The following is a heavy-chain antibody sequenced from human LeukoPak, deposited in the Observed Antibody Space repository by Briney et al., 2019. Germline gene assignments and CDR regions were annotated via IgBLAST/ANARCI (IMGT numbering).Heavy chain of an antibody. D-gene: IGHD5-18*01. CDR2: ISVSGGST. CDR3: AKRNTALASDY. Sequence: GGSLRLSCAASGFTFSAYSMNWVRQAPGRGLEWVSAISVSGGSTYYADSVKGRFTISRDNSKNTLYLQMNSLRAEDTAIYYCAKRNTALASDYWGQGTLVTVSS. J-gene: IGHJ4*02. CDR1: GFTFSAYS. V-gene: IGHV3-23*01.